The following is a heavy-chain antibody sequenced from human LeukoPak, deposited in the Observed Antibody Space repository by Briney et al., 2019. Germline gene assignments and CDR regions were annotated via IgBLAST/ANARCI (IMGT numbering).Heavy chain of an antibody. CDR1: GYTFTSYG. D-gene: IGHD6-13*01. CDR3: ARGWGIAAAGTLNYYYYYMDV. V-gene: IGHV1-18*01. J-gene: IGHJ6*03. Sequence: ASVKVSCKASGYTFTSYGISWVRQAPGQGLEWMGWISAYNGNTNYAQKLQGRVTMTTDTSTSTAYMELWSLRSDDTAVYYCARGWGIAAAGTLNYYYYYMDVWGKGTTVTISS. CDR2: ISAYNGNT.